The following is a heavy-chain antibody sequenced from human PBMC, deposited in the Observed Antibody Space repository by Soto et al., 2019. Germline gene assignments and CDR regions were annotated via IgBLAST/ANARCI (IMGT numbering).Heavy chain of an antibody. V-gene: IGHV1-69*01. J-gene: IGHJ6*02. D-gene: IGHD2-2*01. Sequence: QVQLVQSGAEVKKPGSSVKVSCKASGGTFGSYAISWVRQAPGQGLEWMGGIIPIPGTAHYAQKFQGRVTIAADECTSTAYMELSSLRSEDTAVYYCARSQGSSTSLEIYYYYYYGMDVWGQGTTVTVSS. CDR2: IIPIPGTA. CDR3: ARSQGSSTSLEIYYYYYYGMDV. CDR1: GGTFGSYA.